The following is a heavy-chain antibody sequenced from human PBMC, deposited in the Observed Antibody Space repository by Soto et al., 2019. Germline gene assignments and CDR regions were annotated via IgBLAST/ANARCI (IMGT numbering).Heavy chain of an antibody. V-gene: IGHV3-9*01. D-gene: IGHD6-19*01. CDR1: GFNFDDYA. CDR3: VKDSRPRAVTGRDGGEHRRDSAEENFQY. J-gene: IGHJ1*01. CDR2: INWNSETI. Sequence: EVQLVESGGALIQPGRSLRLSCAASGFNFDDYAMHWVRQVPGKGLEWVSGINWNSETIDYADSVRGRFTISRDSAKKYLYLQMNSLRADGTALYYCVKDSRPRAVTGRDGGEHRRDSAEENFQYWGRGTLVTVSS.